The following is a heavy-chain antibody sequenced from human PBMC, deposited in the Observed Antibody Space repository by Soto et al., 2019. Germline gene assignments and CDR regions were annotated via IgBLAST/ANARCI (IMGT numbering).Heavy chain of an antibody. D-gene: IGHD3-3*01. J-gene: IGHJ4*02. CDR2: INHSGST. V-gene: IGHV4-34*01. CDR3: ARGEILTIFGVDPRSSDFDY. CDR1: GGSFSGYY. Sequence: SETLSLTCAVYGGSFSGYYWSWIRQPPGKGLEWIGEINHSGSTNYSPSLKSRVTISVDTSKNQFSLKLSSVTAADTTVYYCARGEILTIFGVDPRSSDFDYWGQGTLVTVSS.